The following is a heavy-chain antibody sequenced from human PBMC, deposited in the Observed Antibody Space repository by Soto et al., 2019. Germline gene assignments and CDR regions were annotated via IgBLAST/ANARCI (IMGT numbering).Heavy chain of an antibody. CDR2: ISGGGDNT. V-gene: IGHV3-23*01. D-gene: IGHD3-10*01. CDR1: RFTFSSYA. Sequence: EVQLLESGGGLVQPGGSLRLSCAASRFTFSSYAMGWVRQAPGKGLEWVSSISGGGDNTYYADSVKGRFTISRDNSKNPLYLQRTSLGADDTAVYYCAKGPWELGSNWFDPWGQGTRVTVSS. CDR3: AKGPWELGSNWFDP. J-gene: IGHJ5*02.